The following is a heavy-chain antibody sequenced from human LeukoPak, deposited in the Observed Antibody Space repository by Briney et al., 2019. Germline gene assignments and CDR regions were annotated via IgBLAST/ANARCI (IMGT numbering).Heavy chain of an antibody. CDR2: IYTSGST. V-gene: IGHV4-61*02. J-gene: IGHJ5*02. Sequence: SETLSLTCTVSGGSISSGSYYWSWIRQPAGKGLEWIGRIYTSGSTNYNPSLKSRVTISVDTSKNQFSLKLSSVTTADTAVYYCARDNSGYPNWFDPWGQGTLVTVSS. CDR3: ARDNSGYPNWFDP. CDR1: GGSISSGSYY. D-gene: IGHD5-12*01.